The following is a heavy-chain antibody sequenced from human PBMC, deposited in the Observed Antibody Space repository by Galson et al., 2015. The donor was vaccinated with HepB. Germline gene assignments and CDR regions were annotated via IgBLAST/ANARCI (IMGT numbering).Heavy chain of an antibody. CDR1: GFTFIGYN. J-gene: IGHJ4*02. V-gene: IGHV1-2*06. Sequence: SVKVSCKGSGFTFIGYNIHWVRQAPGQGLEWLGRINPNGGATTYAHKFQGRLTLTRATSTNTAYLELTSLNPDDSAIYYCARDLRRTNFGVFTLDYWGQGSLVTVSS. D-gene: IGHD3-3*01. CDR3: ARDLRRTNFGVFTLDY. CDR2: INPNGGAT.